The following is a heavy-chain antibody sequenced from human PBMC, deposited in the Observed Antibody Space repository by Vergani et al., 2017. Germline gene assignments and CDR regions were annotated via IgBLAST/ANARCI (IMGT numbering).Heavy chain of an antibody. Sequence: QVQLVESGGGVVQPGRSLRLSCAASGFTFSSYAMHWVRPAPGKGLEWVAVISYDGSNKYYADSVKGRFTISRDNSKNTLYLQMNSLRAEDTAVYYCAKDRGSSSGWSPWGQGTLVTVSS. V-gene: IGHV3-30*04. CDR2: ISYDGSNK. CDR3: AKDRGSSSGWSP. CDR1: GFTFSSYA. D-gene: IGHD6-19*01. J-gene: IGHJ5*02.